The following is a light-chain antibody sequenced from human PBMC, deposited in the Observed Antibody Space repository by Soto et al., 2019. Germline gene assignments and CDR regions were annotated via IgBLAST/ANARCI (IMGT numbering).Light chain of an antibody. Sequence: QSALTQPASVSGSPGQSITISCTGTDSDVGGYDYVSWYQHHPGKAPKLMIYDVNYRPSGVSSRFSGSKSGNTASLTISGLQAEDEVDYYRSSYTSSITIIFGGGPNLTVL. CDR3: SSYTSSITII. V-gene: IGLV2-14*03. J-gene: IGLJ2*01. CDR2: DVN. CDR1: DSDVGGYDY.